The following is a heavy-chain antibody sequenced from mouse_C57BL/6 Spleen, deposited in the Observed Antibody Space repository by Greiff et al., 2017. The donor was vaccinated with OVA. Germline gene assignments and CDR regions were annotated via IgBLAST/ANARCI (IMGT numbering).Heavy chain of an antibody. CDR1: GYTFTSYW. V-gene: IGHV1-61*01. CDR3: ARRGGSRGFDY. J-gene: IGHJ2*01. CDR2: IYPSDSET. Sequence: VQVVESGAELVRPGSSVKLSCKASGYTFTSYWMDWVKQRPGQGLEWIGNIYPSDSETHYNQKFKDKATLTVDKSSSTAYMQLSSLTSEDSAVYYCARRGGSRGFDYWGQGTTLTVSS. D-gene: IGHD1-1*01.